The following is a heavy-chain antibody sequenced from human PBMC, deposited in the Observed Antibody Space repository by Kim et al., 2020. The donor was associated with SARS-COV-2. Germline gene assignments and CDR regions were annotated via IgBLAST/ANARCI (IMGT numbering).Heavy chain of an antibody. CDR3: AHSVGRRRADWFDP. Sequence: SPSLKSRLTITKDTSKNQVVLTMTNMDPVDTATYYCAHSVGRRRADWFDPWGQGTLVTVSS. J-gene: IGHJ5*02. V-gene: IGHV2-5*01. D-gene: IGHD2-15*01.